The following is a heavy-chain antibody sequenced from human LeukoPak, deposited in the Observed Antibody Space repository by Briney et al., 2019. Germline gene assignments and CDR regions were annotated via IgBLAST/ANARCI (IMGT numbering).Heavy chain of an antibody. J-gene: IGHJ4*02. V-gene: IGHV3-30-3*01. D-gene: IGHD3-22*01. CDR1: GGTFSSYA. CDR2: ISYDGSNK. Sequence: SCKASGGTFSSYAMHWVRQAPGKGLEWVAVISYDGSNKYYADSVKGRFTISRDNSKNTLYLQMNSLRAEDTAVYYCARDLKYYYDSSGYYSLFDYWGQGTLVTVSS. CDR3: ARDLKYYYDSSGYYSLFDY.